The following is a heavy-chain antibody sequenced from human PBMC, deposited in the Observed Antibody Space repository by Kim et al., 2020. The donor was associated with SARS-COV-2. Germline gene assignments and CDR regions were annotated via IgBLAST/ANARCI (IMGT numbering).Heavy chain of an antibody. Sequence: SETLSLTCTVSGGSISSYYWSWIRQPPGKGLEWIGYIYYSGSTNYNPSLKSRVTISVDTSKNQFSLKLSSVTAADTAVYYCARVVHYDSSGYQFDYWGQGTLVTVSS. CDR2: IYYSGST. CDR3: ARVVHYDSSGYQFDY. D-gene: IGHD3-22*01. V-gene: IGHV4-59*13. CDR1: GGSISSYY. J-gene: IGHJ4*02.